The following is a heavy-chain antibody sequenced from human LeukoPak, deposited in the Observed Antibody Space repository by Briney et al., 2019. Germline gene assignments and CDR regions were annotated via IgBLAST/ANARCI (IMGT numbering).Heavy chain of an antibody. CDR2: INPNSGGT. CDR1: GCTFTGYY. J-gene: IGHJ5*02. D-gene: IGHD3-10*01. CDR3: ARSGMEGRNWFDP. V-gene: IGHV1-2*04. Sequence: ASVKVSCKASGCTFTGYYMHWVRQAPGQGLEWMGWINPNSGGTNYAQKFQGWVTMTRDTSISTAYMELSRLRSDDTAVYYCARSGMEGRNWFDPWSQGTLVTVSS.